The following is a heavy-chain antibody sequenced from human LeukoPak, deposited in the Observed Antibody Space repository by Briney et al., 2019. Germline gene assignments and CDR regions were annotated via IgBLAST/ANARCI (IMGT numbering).Heavy chain of an antibody. CDR1: GFTFSSYG. D-gene: IGHD2-2*01. V-gene: IGHV3-53*01. CDR3: ARELGYCSSTSCYYYFDY. CDR2: IYSGGSK. Sequence: GGSLRLSCAASGFTFSSYGMSWVRQAPGKGLEWVSVIYSGGSKYYADSVKGRFTISRDNSKNTLYLQMNSLRAEDTAVYYCARELGYCSSTSCYYYFDYWGQGTLVTVSS. J-gene: IGHJ4*02.